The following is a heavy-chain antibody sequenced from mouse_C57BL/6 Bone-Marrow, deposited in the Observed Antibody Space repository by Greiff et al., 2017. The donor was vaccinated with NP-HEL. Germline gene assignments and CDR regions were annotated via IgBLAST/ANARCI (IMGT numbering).Heavy chain of an antibody. Sequence: QVHVKQSGAELVRPGTSVKMSCKASGYTFTNYWIGWAQQRPGHGLEWIGDIYPGGGYTNYNEKFKGKATLTADKSSSTAYMQISSLTSEDAAIYYCARSSDWDYFDYWGQGTTLTVSS. CDR3: ARSSDWDYFDY. CDR1: GYTFTNYW. CDR2: IYPGGGYT. V-gene: IGHV1-63*01. J-gene: IGHJ2*01. D-gene: IGHD4-1*01.